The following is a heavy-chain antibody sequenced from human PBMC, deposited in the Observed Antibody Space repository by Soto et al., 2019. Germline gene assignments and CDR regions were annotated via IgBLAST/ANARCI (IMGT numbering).Heavy chain of an antibody. CDR3: AKDFGAWSDS. CDR1: GFAFSTYG. CDR2: ISYDGTDK. Sequence: QVHLVESGGGVVQPGRSLTISCVGSGFAFSTYGMHWVRQAPAKRLEWVALISYDGTDKYYADSVKGRFSSSRDNSKQTLSLQMDSLRPEDTAVYYCAKDFGAWSDSWGQGTLVNVSS. J-gene: IGHJ5*02. V-gene: IGHV3-30*18. D-gene: IGHD6-19*01.